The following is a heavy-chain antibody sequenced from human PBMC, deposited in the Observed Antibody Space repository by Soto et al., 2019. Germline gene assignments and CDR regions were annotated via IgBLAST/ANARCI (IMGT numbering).Heavy chain of an antibody. V-gene: IGHV1-69*06. J-gene: IGHJ6*02. CDR2: IMPIVGTA. D-gene: IGHD2-8*01. CDR1: GGTFSSYA. CDR3: ASCTNGVLYYYYGMDV. Sequence: QVQVVQSGAEVKKPGSSVKVSCKASGGTFSSYAISWVRQAPGQGVEWMGGIMPIVGTANYAQKFEGRVTITADKSTSTAYMELSSLRSEDTAVYYCASCTNGVLYYYYGMDVWGQGTTVTVSS.